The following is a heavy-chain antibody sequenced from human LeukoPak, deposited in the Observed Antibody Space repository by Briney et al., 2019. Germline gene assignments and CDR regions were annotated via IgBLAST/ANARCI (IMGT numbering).Heavy chain of an antibody. Sequence: SVKVSCKASGFTFTSSAVQWVRQARGQRLVWIGWIVVGSGNTNYAQKFQERVTITRDMSTSTAYMELSSLRSEDTAVYYCAASPGEVAGDFDYWGQGTLVTVSS. D-gene: IGHD6-19*01. CDR3: AASPGEVAGDFDY. CDR2: IVVGSGNT. J-gene: IGHJ4*02. CDR1: GFTFTSSA. V-gene: IGHV1-58*01.